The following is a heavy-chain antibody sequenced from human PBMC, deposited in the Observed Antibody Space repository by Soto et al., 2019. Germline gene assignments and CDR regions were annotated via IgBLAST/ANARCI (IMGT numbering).Heavy chain of an antibody. D-gene: IGHD6-19*01. J-gene: IGHJ4*02. CDR2: IYPGDSDT. Sequence: PGESLKISCKGSGYSFTNYWVGWVRQMPGKGLEWMGIIYPGDSDTRYSPSFRGQVTLSADKSISTAYLQWSSLKASDTAMYYCARQSSGWSIDYWGQGTLVTVSS. CDR3: ARQSSGWSIDY. V-gene: IGHV5-51*01. CDR1: GYSFTNYW.